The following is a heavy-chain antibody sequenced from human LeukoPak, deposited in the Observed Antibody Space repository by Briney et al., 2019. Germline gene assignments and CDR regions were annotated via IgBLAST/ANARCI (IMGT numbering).Heavy chain of an antibody. CDR1: GFTFSNAW. Sequence: GGSLRLSCAASGFTFSNAWMSWVRQAPGKGLEWVGRIKSKTDGGTTDYAAPVKGRFTISRDDSKNTLYLQMNSLKTEDTAVYYCPTTYYDFWSGYSPIDYWGQGTLVTVSS. J-gene: IGHJ4*02. D-gene: IGHD3-3*01. CDR2: IKSKTDGGTT. CDR3: PTTYYDFWSGYSPIDY. V-gene: IGHV3-15*01.